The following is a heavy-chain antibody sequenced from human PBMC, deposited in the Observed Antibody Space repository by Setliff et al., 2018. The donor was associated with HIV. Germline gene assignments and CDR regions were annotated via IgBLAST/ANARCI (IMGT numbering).Heavy chain of an antibody. Sequence: ASVKVSCKTSGYTFSAFYIYWVRQAPGQGLEWMGMINPSGSITNYAQKFQGRLTLTRDTSMSTVYMELNSLKSEDTAIYYCAREPPRRRGTVAEDYWGQGTLVTVSS. CDR2: INPSGSIT. CDR3: AREPPRRRGTVAEDY. D-gene: IGHD1-26*01. V-gene: IGHV1-46*01. J-gene: IGHJ4*02. CDR1: GYTFSAFY.